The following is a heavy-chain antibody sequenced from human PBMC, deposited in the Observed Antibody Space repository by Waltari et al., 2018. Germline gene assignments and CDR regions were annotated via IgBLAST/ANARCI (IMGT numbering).Heavy chain of an antibody. CDR3: AKGAYATYYFDY. CDR1: GFTFDDYA. CDR2: ISWNSGSI. J-gene: IGHJ4*02. V-gene: IGHV3-9*01. Sequence: EVQLVESGGGLVQPGRSLRLSCAASGFTFDDYAMHWVRQAPGKCLEWVSGISWNSGSIGYADSVKGRFTISRDNAKNSLYLQMNSLRAEDTALYYCAKGAYATYYFDYWGQGTLVTVSS. D-gene: IGHD2-2*01.